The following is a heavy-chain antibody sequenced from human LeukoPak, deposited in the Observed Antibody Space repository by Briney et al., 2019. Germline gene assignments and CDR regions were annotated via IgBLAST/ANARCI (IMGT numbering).Heavy chain of an antibody. CDR2: IRYTGAT. CDR1: GGSISGHY. J-gene: IGHJ5*02. V-gene: IGHV4-59*11. CDR3: ARLHALGAEEFDP. Sequence: SETLSLTCTVSGGSISGHYWSWIRQSPGKGLEWIGYIRYTGATNYNPYHQSRITISVDMPKNQFSLRLNSVTAADTAVYYCARLHALGAEEFDPWGQGTLVTVSS. D-gene: IGHD3-16*01.